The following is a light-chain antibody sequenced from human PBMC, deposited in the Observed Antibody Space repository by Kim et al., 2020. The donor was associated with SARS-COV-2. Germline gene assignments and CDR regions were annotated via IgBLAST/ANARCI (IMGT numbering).Light chain of an antibody. CDR2: GAS. V-gene: IGKV3-15*01. Sequence: EIVMTQSPATLSVSPGERATLSCRASQSVSSNLAWYQQKPGQAPRLLIYGASTRATGIPARFSGSGSGTEFTLTISSLQSEDFAVYYCQQYNNYRTFGQGTKVYIK. J-gene: IGKJ1*01. CDR3: QQYNNYRT. CDR1: QSVSSN.